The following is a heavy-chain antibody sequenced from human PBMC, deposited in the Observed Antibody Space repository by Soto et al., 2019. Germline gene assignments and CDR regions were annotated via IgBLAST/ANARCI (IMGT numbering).Heavy chain of an antibody. Sequence: PSVTLSLNCSVSGDYISGSNYYWGWIGQPPGKGLEWIGSIYYRGYTYYNPSLKSRVTVSVDTSKEQFSLRLSSVTATDTSIYYCARHMYSYDSSGPSWFFDYWGQGALVTVSS. CDR3: ARHMYSYDSSGPSWFFDY. CDR1: GDYISGSNYY. J-gene: IGHJ4*02. V-gene: IGHV4-39*01. CDR2: IYYRGYT. D-gene: IGHD3-22*01.